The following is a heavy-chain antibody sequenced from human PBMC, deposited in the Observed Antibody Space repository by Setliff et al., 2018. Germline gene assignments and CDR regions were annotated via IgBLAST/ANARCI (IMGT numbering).Heavy chain of an antibody. V-gene: IGHV3-30*03. CDR2: ISYDGSNK. CDR1: GFTFSSYW. J-gene: IGHJ4*02. CDR3: ARTCSGSGCYAGLES. D-gene: IGHD2-15*01. Sequence: GGSLRLSCAASGFTFSSYWMSWVRQAPGKGLEWVAVISYDGSNKYYADSVKGRFTISRDNSKNTLYLQMNSLRPEDTAVYYCARTCSGSGCYAGLESWGQGTPVTVSS.